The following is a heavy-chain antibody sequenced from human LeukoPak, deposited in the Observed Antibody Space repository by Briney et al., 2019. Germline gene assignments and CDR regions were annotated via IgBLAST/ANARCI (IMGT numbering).Heavy chain of an antibody. CDR1: GFTFRYAS. Sequence: GGSLRLSCAASGFTFRYASMNWVRQAPGKGLEWISSISSSSNFISYADSVKGRFTISRDNAQNSVFLQMNSLRLEDTAVYYCARDIEGGSSSDFDYWGQGTLVTVSS. CDR3: ARDIEGGSSSDFDY. J-gene: IGHJ4*02. CDR2: ISSSSNFI. D-gene: IGHD6-6*01. V-gene: IGHV3-21*01.